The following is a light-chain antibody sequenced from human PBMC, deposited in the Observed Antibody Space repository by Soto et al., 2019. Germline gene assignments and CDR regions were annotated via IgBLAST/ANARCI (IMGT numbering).Light chain of an antibody. CDR1: QDIGSS. V-gene: IGKV1-13*02. CDR2: YAS. J-gene: IGKJ4*01. Sequence: IQLTQSPSFLAASVGDRVNITCRAGQDIGSSLAWYQQRPGKAPKLLLYYASNLEAGVPSRFSGSGSGTDFTLTITSLRPEDFATYYCQQFNGFPLTFGGGTKVQIK. CDR3: QQFNGFPLT.